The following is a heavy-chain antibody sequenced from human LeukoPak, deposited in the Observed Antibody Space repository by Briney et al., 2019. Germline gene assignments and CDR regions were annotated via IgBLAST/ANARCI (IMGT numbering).Heavy chain of an antibody. D-gene: IGHD6-13*01. J-gene: IGHJ4*02. V-gene: IGHV1-69*04. CDR1: GGTFSSYA. CDR2: IIPILGIA. CDR3: ARDAQMAAAGTSGDY. Sequence: GASVKVSCKASGGTFSSYAISWVRQAPGQGLEWVGRIIPILGIANYAQKFQGRVTITADKSTSTAYMELSSLRSEDTAVYYCARDAQMAAAGTSGDYWSQGTLVTVSS.